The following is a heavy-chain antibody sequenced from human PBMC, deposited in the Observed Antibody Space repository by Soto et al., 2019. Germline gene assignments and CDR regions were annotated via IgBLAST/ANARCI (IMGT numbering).Heavy chain of an antibody. J-gene: IGHJ6*03. CDR2: INPNSGGT. CDR3: ARRGAVAGTNYYYMDV. V-gene: IGHV1-2*04. Sequence: QVQLVQSGAEVKKPGASVKVSCKASGYTFTGYYMHWVRQAPGQGLEWMGWINPNSGGTNYAQKLQGWVTMTRDTSISTAYMELSRLRSDDTAVYYCARRGAVAGTNYYYMDVWGKGTTVTVSS. D-gene: IGHD6-19*01. CDR1: GYTFTGYY.